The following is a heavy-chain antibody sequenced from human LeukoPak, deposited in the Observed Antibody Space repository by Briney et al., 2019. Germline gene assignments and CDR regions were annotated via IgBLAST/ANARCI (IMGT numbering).Heavy chain of an antibody. Sequence: SETLSLTCTVSGGSISSSSYYWGWIRQPPGKGLEWIGSIYYSGSTYYNPSLKSRVTISVDTSKNQFSLKLRSVTAADTAVYYCARHTPIGSIVVVSLYFDYWGQGTLVTVSS. D-gene: IGHD3-22*01. CDR2: IYYSGST. V-gene: IGHV4-39*01. CDR3: ARHTPIGSIVVVSLYFDY. J-gene: IGHJ4*02. CDR1: GGSISSSSYY.